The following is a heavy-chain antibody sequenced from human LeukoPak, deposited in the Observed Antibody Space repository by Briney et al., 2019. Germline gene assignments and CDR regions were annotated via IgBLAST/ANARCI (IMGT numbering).Heavy chain of an antibody. Sequence: GGSLRLSCAASGFTFSSYGMHWVRQAPGKGLERVAVIWYDGSNKYYADSVKGRFTISRDNSKNTLYLQMNGLRAEDTAVYYCAKDVGMTTVTTFDYWGQGTLVTVSS. CDR3: AKDVGMTTVTTFDY. J-gene: IGHJ4*02. CDR2: IWYDGSNK. D-gene: IGHD4-17*01. CDR1: GFTFSSYG. V-gene: IGHV3-33*06.